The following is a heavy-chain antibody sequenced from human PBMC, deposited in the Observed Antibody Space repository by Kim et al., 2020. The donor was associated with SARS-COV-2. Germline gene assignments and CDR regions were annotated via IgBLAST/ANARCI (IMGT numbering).Heavy chain of an antibody. V-gene: IGHV4-34*01. J-gene: IGHJ6*02. CDR3: AGELSSSWYSDMGYYGMDV. D-gene: IGHD6-13*01. CDR1: GGPFSGYY. CDR2: ISHSGST. Sequence: SETLSITCAVYGGPFSGYYWSWIRQPPGKGLEWIGEISHSGSTKYNPSLKSRVTISVDTSKNQFSLKLSSVTAADTAVYYCAGELSSSWYSDMGYYGMDVWGQGTTVTVSS.